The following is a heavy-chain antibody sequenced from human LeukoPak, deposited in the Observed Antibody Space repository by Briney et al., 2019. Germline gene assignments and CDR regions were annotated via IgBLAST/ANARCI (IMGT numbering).Heavy chain of an antibody. CDR2: TYYRSKWYN. CDR3: ARGHYDSRGYFGGMDV. V-gene: IGHV6-1*01. J-gene: IGHJ6*02. Sequence: SQTLSLTCAISGDSVSSNSATWHWIRQSPSRGLEWLGRTYYRSKWYNDYGTSVKSRLTINPETSKNQFSLQLNSVTSEDTAVYYCARGHYDSRGYFGGMDVWGQGTTVTVSS. CDR1: GDSVSSNSAT. D-gene: IGHD3-22*01.